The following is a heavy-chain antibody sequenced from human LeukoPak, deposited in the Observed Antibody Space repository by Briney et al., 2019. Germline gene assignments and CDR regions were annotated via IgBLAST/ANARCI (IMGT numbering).Heavy chain of an antibody. CDR3: AKDPVYYYGSGSEYYFDY. V-gene: IGHV3-30-3*02. J-gene: IGHJ4*02. Sequence: GGSLRLSCAASGFTLSSYAMHWVRQAPGKGLEWVAVISYDGSNKYYADSVKGRFTISRDNSQNTLYLQMNSLRAEDTAVYYCAKDPVYYYGSGSEYYFDYWGQGTLVTVSS. CDR1: GFTLSSYA. D-gene: IGHD3-10*01. CDR2: ISYDGSNK.